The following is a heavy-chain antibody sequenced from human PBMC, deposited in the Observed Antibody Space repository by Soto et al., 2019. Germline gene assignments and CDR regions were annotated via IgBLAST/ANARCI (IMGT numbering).Heavy chain of an antibody. Sequence: ASVKVSCKVSGYTLTELSMHWVRQAPGKGLEWMGGFDPENGETIYAQKFQGRVTMTEDTSTDTAYMELSSLRSEDTAVYYCATVALVIPGGAIYSYSGRDVGGKGPRFT. CDR1: GYTLTELS. CDR3: ATVALVIPGGAIYSYSGRDV. D-gene: IGHD3-16*02. CDR2: FDPENGET. V-gene: IGHV1-24*01. J-gene: IGHJ6*04.